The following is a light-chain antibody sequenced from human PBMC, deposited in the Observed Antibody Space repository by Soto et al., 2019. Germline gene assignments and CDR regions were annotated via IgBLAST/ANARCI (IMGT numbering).Light chain of an antibody. CDR2: DVS. CDR1: QSVRSSF. CDR3: QQYQSSVMYT. V-gene: IGKV3-20*01. Sequence: IVLTQSPGTLSLSPGERDTLSCRASQSVRSSFFAWYQQKPGQAPRLLIYDVSVRATGIPDRFSGSGSGTDFTLTINRLEPEDFAVYYCQQYQSSVMYTFGQGTKLEI. J-gene: IGKJ2*01.